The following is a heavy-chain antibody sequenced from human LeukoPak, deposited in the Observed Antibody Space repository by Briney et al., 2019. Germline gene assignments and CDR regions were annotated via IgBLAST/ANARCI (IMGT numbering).Heavy chain of an antibody. D-gene: IGHD6-13*01. V-gene: IGHV1-8*02. J-gene: IGHJ4*02. CDR3: ARRIAAAGTDHFLAY. Sequence: ASVKVSCKASGYTFTGYYMHWVRQATGQGLEWMGWMNPNSGNTGYAQKFQGRVTMTRNTSIGTAYMELSSLRSEDTAVYYCARRIAAAGTDHFLAYWGQGTLVTVSS. CDR1: GYTFTGYY. CDR2: MNPNSGNT.